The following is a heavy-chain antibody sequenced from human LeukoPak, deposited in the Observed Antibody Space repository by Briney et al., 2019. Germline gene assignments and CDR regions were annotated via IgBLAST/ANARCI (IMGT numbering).Heavy chain of an antibody. J-gene: IGHJ4*02. CDR2: ISWNSGSI. CDR1: GFTFDDYA. Sequence: PGGSLRLSCAASGFTFDDYAMPWVRQAPGKGLEWVSGISWNSGSIGYADSVKGRFTISRDNAKNSLYLQMNSLRAEDTALYYCAKDGGSTRPFDYWGQGTLVTVSS. V-gene: IGHV3-9*01. CDR3: AKDGGSTRPFDY. D-gene: IGHD1-26*01.